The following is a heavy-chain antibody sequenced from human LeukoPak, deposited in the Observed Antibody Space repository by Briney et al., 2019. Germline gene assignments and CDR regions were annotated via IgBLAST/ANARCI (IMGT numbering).Heavy chain of an antibody. CDR2: IYYSGST. CDR1: GGSISSGDYY. D-gene: IGHD3-10*01. CDR3: ARAYYYGSGSYYKGYRGGIDY. Sequence: SETLSLTCTVSGGSISSGDYYWSWIRQPPGKGLEWIGYIYYSGSTYYNPSLKSRVTISVDTSKNQFSLKLSSVTAADTAVYYCARAYYYGSGSYYKGYRGGIDYWGQGTLVTVSS. V-gene: IGHV4-30-4*01. J-gene: IGHJ4*02.